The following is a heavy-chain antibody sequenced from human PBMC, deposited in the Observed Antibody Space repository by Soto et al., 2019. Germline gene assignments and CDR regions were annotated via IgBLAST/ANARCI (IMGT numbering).Heavy chain of an antibody. CDR1: GGTFSSYA. D-gene: IGHD2-15*01. J-gene: IGHJ6*02. Sequence: SVKVSCKAPGGTFSSYAISWVRQAPGQGLEWMGGIIPIFGTAKYAQKFQGRVTITADESTNTGYMELSSLRSEDTAVYYCARSQGGSSSLDIYYYYYYGMDVWGQGTTVTVSS. CDR3: ARSQGGSSSLDIYYYYYYGMDV. V-gene: IGHV1-69*13. CDR2: IIPIFGTA.